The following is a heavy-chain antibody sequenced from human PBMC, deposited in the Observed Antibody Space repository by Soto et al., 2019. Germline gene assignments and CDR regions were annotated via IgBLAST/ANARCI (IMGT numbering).Heavy chain of an antibody. CDR1: GFTFDYYL. D-gene: IGHD2-15*01. CDR2: IQNDASLT. Sequence: LVESGGGLVQSGGSLRLSCAASGFTFDYYLMHWVRQVPGKGLLWFSHIQNDASLTTYADSVKGRFIISRDNTKNTLYLQMNGLRVEDTAVYFCVRGQRGGFALWGQGTMVTVSS. V-gene: IGHV3-74*01. J-gene: IGHJ3*01. CDR3: VRGQRGGFAL.